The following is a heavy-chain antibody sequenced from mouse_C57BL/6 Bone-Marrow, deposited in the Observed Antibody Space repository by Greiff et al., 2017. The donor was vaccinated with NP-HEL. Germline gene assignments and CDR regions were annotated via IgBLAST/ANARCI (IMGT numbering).Heavy chain of an antibody. V-gene: IGHV1-81*01. CDR2: IYPRSGNT. J-gene: IGHJ1*03. CDR1: GYTFTSYG. Sequence: VQLQQSGAELARPGASVKLSCKASGYTFTSYGISWVKQRTGQGLEWIGEIYPRSGNTYYNEKFKGKATLTADKSSSTAYMELRSLTSEDSAVYFCARKSTVVVRYWYFDVWGTGTTVTVSS. D-gene: IGHD1-1*01. CDR3: ARKSTVVVRYWYFDV.